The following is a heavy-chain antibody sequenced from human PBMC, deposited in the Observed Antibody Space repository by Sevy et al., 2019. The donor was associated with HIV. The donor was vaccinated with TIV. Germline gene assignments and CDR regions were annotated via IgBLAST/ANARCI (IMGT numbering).Heavy chain of an antibody. D-gene: IGHD6-13*01. CDR1: GYTFTSYD. CDR3: ASVYSSRWDDAFDI. Sequence: ASVKVSCKASGYTFTSYDFNWVRQATGQGLEWMGWIIPNSGNTGYAQKFQGRVTMTRNTSISTAYMELSSLRSEDTAVYYCASVYSSRWDDAFDIWGQGTMVTVSS. CDR2: IIPNSGNT. V-gene: IGHV1-8*01. J-gene: IGHJ3*02.